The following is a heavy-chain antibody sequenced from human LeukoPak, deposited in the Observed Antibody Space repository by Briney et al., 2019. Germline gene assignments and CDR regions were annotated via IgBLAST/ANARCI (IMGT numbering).Heavy chain of an antibody. CDR1: GFTFSKNN. CDR2: AGSGGST. CDR3: AKETYGGNSWWFDP. D-gene: IGHD4-23*01. V-gene: IGHV3-23*01. J-gene: IGHJ5*02. Sequence: GGSLRLSCAASGFTFSKNNMGWVRQAPGKGLEWVSTAGSGGSTYYADSVKGRFTISRDNSKNTLYLQMNSLRAEDTAVYYCAKETYGGNSWWFDPWGQGTLVTVSS.